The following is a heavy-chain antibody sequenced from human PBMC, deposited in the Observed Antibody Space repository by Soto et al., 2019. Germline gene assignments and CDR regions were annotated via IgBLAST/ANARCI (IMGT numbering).Heavy chain of an antibody. CDR2: IIPILGIA. V-gene: IGHV1-69*02. Sequence: QVQLVQSGAEVKKPGSSVKVSCKASGGTFSSYTISWVRQAPGQGLEWMGRIIPILGIANYAQKFQGRVTITADKATSTAYMELSSLRSEDTAVYYCARASDSSGYPDYWGQGTLVTVSS. CDR3: ARASDSSGYPDY. D-gene: IGHD3-22*01. CDR1: GGTFSSYT. J-gene: IGHJ4*02.